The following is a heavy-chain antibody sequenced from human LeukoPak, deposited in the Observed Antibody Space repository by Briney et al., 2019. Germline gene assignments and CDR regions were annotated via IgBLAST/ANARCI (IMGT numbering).Heavy chain of an antibody. CDR1: GFTFSSYA. Sequence: GGSLRLSCAASGFTFSSYAMHWVRQAPGKGLEYVSAISSNGGSTYYANSVKGRFTISRDNSKNTLYLQMGSLRAEDMAVYYCARASRTSYYYDSSGYYVYWGQGTLVTVSS. D-gene: IGHD3-22*01. CDR3: ARASRTSYYYDSSGYYVY. CDR2: ISSNGGST. J-gene: IGHJ4*02. V-gene: IGHV3-64*01.